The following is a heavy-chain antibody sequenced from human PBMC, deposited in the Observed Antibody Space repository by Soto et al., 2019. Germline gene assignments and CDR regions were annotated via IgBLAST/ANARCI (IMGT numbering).Heavy chain of an antibody. CDR1: GFTFSSYS. J-gene: IGHJ2*01. CDR2: ISSSSSYI. V-gene: IGHV3-21*01. Sequence: EVQLVESGGGLVKPGGSLRLSCAASGFTFSSYSMNWVRQAPGRGLEWVSSISSSSSYIYYVDSVKGRFTISRDNAKNSLYLQMNSLRAEDTAVYYCVRDPPRYYGSGSYYNAAGVSYFDLWGRGTLVTVSS. CDR3: VRDPPRYYGSGSYYNAAGVSYFDL. D-gene: IGHD3-10*01.